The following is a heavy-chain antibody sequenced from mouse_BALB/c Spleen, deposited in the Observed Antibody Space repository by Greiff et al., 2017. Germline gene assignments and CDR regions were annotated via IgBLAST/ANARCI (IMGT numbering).Heavy chain of an antibody. V-gene: IGHV1-54*01. J-gene: IGHJ4*01. CDR3: ARDYRYDENAMDY. Sequence: VQLQQSGPELVKPGASVKISCKASGYAFTNYLIEWVKQRPGQGLEWIGVINPGSGGTNYNEKFKGKATLTADKSSSTAYMQLSSLTSDDSAVYFCARDYRYDENAMDYWGQGTSVTVSS. CDR1: GYAFTNYL. D-gene: IGHD2-14*01. CDR2: INPGSGGT.